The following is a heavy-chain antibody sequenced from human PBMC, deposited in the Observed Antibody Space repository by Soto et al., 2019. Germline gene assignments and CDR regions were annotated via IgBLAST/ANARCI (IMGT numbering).Heavy chain of an antibody. CDR1: GFTFSAYG. J-gene: IGHJ3*01. V-gene: IGHV3-33*05. CDR3: ARVCGGDCGKAFEV. CDR2: ISFDSRDK. D-gene: IGHD2-21*02. Sequence: QVQLVESGGGVVQPGRSLRLSCAASGFTFSAYGIHWVRQAPGKGLEWVATISFDSRDKLYVDSMNGRLTISRENSRNTVYLQMDSLRAEVTAVYHCARVCGGDCGKAFEVWGQGTVVAVSP.